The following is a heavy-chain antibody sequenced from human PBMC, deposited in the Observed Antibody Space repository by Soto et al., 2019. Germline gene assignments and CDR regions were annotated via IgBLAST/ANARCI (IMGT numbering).Heavy chain of an antibody. CDR3: ATGGRGYSSAPRFYFEY. V-gene: IGHV1-69*01. J-gene: IGHJ4*02. Sequence: QVQLVQSGAEVKKPGSSVKVSCQASGGIFSSNAISWVRQAPGQWLEWMGGIFPIFDTTHYAKKFQGRVTITAAESTSTAYMELSSLKSEDTSLYYCATGGRGYSSAPRFYFEYWGQGTLVTVSS. D-gene: IGHD5-18*01. CDR1: GGIFSSNA. CDR2: IFPIFDTT.